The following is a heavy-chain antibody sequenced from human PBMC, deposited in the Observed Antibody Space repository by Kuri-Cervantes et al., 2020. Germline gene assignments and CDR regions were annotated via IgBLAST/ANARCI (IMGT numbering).Heavy chain of an antibody. CDR1: GFTVSRSY. J-gene: IGHJ4*02. CDR2: IYSGGST. CDR3: ARDLRQLWVS. V-gene: IGHV3-53*01. D-gene: IGHD5-18*01. Sequence: GESLKIPCVASGFTVSRSYMTWVRQAPAKGLEWVSVIYSGGSTYYADSVKGRFTMSRDNSKNTVYLQMNSLRAEYTAVYYCARDLRQLWVSWGQGTLVTVSS.